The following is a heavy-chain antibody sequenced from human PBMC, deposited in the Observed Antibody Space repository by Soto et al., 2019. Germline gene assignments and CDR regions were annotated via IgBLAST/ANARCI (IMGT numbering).Heavy chain of an antibody. J-gene: IGHJ3*02. CDR1: GFTFSSYS. CDR2: ISCSSSYI. CDR3: ARAVSTFVSSDAFDI. Sequence: EVQLVESGGGLVKPGGSLRLSCAASGFTFSSYSMNWVRQAPGKGLEWVSSISCSSSYIYYADSVKGRFTISRDNAKNSLYLQMNSLRAEDTAVYYCARAVSTFVSSDAFDIWGQGTMVTVSS. D-gene: IGHD2-2*01. V-gene: IGHV3-21*01.